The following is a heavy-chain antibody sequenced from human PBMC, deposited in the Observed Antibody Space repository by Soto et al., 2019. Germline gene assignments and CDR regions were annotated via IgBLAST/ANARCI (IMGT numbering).Heavy chain of an antibody. CDR1: GYSIDNNDW. CDR2: IYSGGDT. V-gene: IGHV4-28*01. J-gene: IGHJ4*02. CDR3: ASSGYSHDY. D-gene: IGHD5-18*01. Sequence: SETLSLTCVVSGYSIDNNDWWGWIRQPPGKGLEYIGYIYSGGDTYYNPSLKSRVTMSVDTLKNLFSLKLNSVTAVDTAVYYCASSGYSHDYWGQGILVTVSS.